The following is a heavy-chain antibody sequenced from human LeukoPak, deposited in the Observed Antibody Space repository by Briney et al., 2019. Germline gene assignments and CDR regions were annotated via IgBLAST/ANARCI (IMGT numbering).Heavy chain of an antibody. D-gene: IGHD6-19*01. Sequence: GGSLRLSCAASGFTFSSYSMNWVRQAPGKGLEWVSYISSSSSTIYYADSVKGRFTISRDNSKNTLYLQMNSLRAEDTAVYYCAKDLSDISSGWYSYYYYYGMDVWGQGTTVTVSS. CDR2: ISSSSSTI. J-gene: IGHJ6*02. CDR3: AKDLSDISSGWYSYYYYYGMDV. CDR1: GFTFSSYS. V-gene: IGHV3-48*01.